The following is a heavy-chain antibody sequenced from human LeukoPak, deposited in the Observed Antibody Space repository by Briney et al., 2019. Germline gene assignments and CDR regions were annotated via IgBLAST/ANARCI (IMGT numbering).Heavy chain of an antibody. J-gene: IGHJ4*02. D-gene: IGHD6-19*01. CDR1: GFTFSTYN. Sequence: GGSLRLSCAASGFTFSTYNMNWVRQAPGKGLECVSSISSASTYIYYADSAKGRFTISRDNAKNSLYLQMDSLRVEDTAVYYCARGQWPDYWGQGTLVTVSS. CDR2: ISSASTYI. V-gene: IGHV3-21*01. CDR3: ARGQWPDY.